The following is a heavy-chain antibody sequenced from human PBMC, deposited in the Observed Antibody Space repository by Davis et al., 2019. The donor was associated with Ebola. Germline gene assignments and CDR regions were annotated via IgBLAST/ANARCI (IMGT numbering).Heavy chain of an antibody. CDR2: ISSSGSTI. CDR3: ARALWFRELGRGYYYYYGMDV. CDR1: GFTFRDYY. Sequence: PGGSLRLSCAASGFTFRDYYMSWIRQAPGKGLEWVSYISSSGSTIYYADSVKGRFTISRDNAKNSLYLQMNSLRAEDTAVYYCARALWFRELGRGYYYYYGMDVWGQGTTVTVSS. D-gene: IGHD3-10*01. V-gene: IGHV3-11*01. J-gene: IGHJ6*02.